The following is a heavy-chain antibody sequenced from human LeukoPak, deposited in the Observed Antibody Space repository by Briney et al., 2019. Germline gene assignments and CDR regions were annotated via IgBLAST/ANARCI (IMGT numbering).Heavy chain of an antibody. CDR3: ASCSSTSLLYLDYYYMDV. CDR1: GGSISSGGYY. J-gene: IGHJ6*03. D-gene: IGHD2-2*01. Sequence: PSQTLSLTCTVSGGSISSGGYYWSWIRQRPGKGLEWIGYIYYSGSTYYNPSLKSRVTISVDTSKNQFSLKLSSVTAADTAVYYCASCSSTSLLYLDYYYMDVWGKGTTVTVSS. CDR2: IYYSGST. V-gene: IGHV4-31*03.